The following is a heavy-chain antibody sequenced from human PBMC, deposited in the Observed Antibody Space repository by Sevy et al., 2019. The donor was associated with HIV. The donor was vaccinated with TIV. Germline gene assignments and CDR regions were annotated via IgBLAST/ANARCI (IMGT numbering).Heavy chain of an antibody. J-gene: IGHJ4*02. V-gene: IGHV4-59*08. CDR1: GGSITSLY. D-gene: IGHD1-26*01. CDR2: IYYNGHI. CDR3: AGENAWGRCYS. Sequence: SETLSLTCTVSGGSITSLYWNWIRQPPGKGLEWIANIYYNGHINYNPSLKSRVTSSLDKSKNQFSLRLSSVTAADTAMYYCAGENAWGRCYSWGQGTLVTVSS.